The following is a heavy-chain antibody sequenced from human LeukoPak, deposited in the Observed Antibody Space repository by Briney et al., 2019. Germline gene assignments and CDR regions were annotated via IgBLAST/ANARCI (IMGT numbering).Heavy chain of an antibody. D-gene: IGHD3-9*01. V-gene: IGHV1-18*01. Sequence: ASVKVSCKASGYTFTSYGISWVRQAPGQGLEWMGWISAYNGNTNYAQKLQGRVTMTTDTSTSTAYMELRSLRSEDTAVYYCARDQAPYDILTGYYINWFDPWGQGTLVTVSS. CDR2: ISAYNGNT. CDR1: GYTFTSYG. J-gene: IGHJ5*02. CDR3: ARDQAPYDILTGYYINWFDP.